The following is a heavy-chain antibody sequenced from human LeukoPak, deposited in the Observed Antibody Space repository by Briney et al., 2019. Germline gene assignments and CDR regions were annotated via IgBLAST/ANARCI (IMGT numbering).Heavy chain of an antibody. Sequence: GGSLRLSCAASGFTLSSYAMSWVRQAPGKGLEWVSAISGSGGSTYYADSVKGRFTISRDNSKNTLYLQMNSLRAEDTAVYYCATKKYYYDSSGYYSTFDYWGQGTLVTVSS. CDR2: ISGSGGST. CDR1: GFTLSSYA. CDR3: ATKKYYYDSSGYYSTFDY. V-gene: IGHV3-23*01. D-gene: IGHD3-22*01. J-gene: IGHJ4*02.